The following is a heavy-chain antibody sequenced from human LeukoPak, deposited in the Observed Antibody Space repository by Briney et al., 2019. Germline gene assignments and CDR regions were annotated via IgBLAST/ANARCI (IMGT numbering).Heavy chain of an antibody. V-gene: IGHV3-7*04. D-gene: IGHD7-27*01. CDR3: ARGVQTGD. CDR1: GFSLSTYW. J-gene: IGHJ4*02. CDR2: IKHDGSEK. Sequence: GGSLRLSCAASGFSLSTYWMTWVRQAPGKGLEWVASIKHDGSEKYYVDSVKGRFTISRDNAKNSLYLQMDSLRAEDTAVYYCARGVQTGDWGQGTLVTVSS.